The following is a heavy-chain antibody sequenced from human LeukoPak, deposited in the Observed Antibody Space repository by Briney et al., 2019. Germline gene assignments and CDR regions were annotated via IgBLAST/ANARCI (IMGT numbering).Heavy chain of an antibody. CDR1: GFTFSSYA. Sequence: GGSLRLSCAASGFTFSSYAMSWVRQVPGKGLEWVSAISGSGGSTYYAESVKGRFTISRDNAENSLYLQMNSLRVDDTAIYYCARSDLYGSGSYPFDIWGQGTMVTVSS. CDR3: ARSDLYGSGSYPFDI. J-gene: IGHJ3*02. D-gene: IGHD3-10*01. CDR2: ISGSGGST. V-gene: IGHV3-23*01.